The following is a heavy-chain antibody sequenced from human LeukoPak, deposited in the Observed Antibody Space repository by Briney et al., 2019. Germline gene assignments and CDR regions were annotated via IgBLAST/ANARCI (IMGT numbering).Heavy chain of an antibody. V-gene: IGHV3-9*01. CDR3: AKSGRTRYCSSTSCYPGPWFDP. CDR1: GFTFDDYA. Sequence: PVGSLRLSCAASGFTFDDYAMHWVRQSPGKGLEWVSGISWNSGSIGYADSVKGRFTISRDNAKNSLYLQMNSLRAEDTALYYCAKSGRTRYCSSTSCYPGPWFDPWGQGTLVTVSS. D-gene: IGHD2-2*01. CDR2: ISWNSGSI. J-gene: IGHJ5*02.